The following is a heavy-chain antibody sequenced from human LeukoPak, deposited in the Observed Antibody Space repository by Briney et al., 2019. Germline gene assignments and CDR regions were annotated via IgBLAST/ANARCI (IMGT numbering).Heavy chain of an antibody. CDR3: ARRRGSSSRGDWFDP. J-gene: IGHJ5*02. CDR1: GFSLSTSGVG. Sequence: SGPTLVNPTQTLTLTCTFSGFSLSTSGVGVGWIRQPPGKALEWLALIYWDDDKRYSPSLKSRLTITKDTSKNQVVLTMTHMDPVDTATYYCARRRGSSSRGDWFDPWGQGTLVTVSS. V-gene: IGHV2-5*02. CDR2: IYWDDDK. D-gene: IGHD6-13*01.